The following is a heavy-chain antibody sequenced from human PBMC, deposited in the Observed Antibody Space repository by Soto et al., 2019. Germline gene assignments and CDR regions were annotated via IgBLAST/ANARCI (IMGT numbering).Heavy chain of an antibody. D-gene: IGHD3-3*01. V-gene: IGHV3-23*01. CDR1: GFTFSSYA. J-gene: IGHJ5*02. CDR3: AKDQNYDFWSGYPENWFDP. Sequence: GGSLRLSCAASGFTFSSYAMSWVRQAPGKGLEWVSAISGSGGSTYYADSVKGRFTISRDNSKNTLYLQMNSLRAEDTAVYYCAKDQNYDFWSGYPENWFDPWGQGTLVTVSS. CDR2: ISGSGGST.